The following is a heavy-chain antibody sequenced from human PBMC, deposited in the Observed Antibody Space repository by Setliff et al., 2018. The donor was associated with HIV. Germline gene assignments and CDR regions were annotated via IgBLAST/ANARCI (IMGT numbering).Heavy chain of an antibody. CDR3: ARDPLGYYYGMDV. J-gene: IGHJ6*02. Sequence: SETLSLTCAVYGGSFSGFYWNWIRQAPGKGLEWIGEINHSRRTKYNASLKSRVTISLDTSKNQFSLKLTSVTAADTAVYYCARDPLGYYYGMDVWGQGTTVTVSS. CDR1: GGSFSGFY. D-gene: IGHD7-27*01. V-gene: IGHV4-34*01. CDR2: INHSRRT.